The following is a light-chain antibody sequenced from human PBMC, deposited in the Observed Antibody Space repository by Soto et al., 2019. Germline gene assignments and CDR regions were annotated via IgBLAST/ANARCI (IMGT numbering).Light chain of an antibody. CDR3: QHHNNWFSWT. CDR2: DTS. J-gene: IGKJ1*01. CDR1: QIVSNY. V-gene: IGKV3-11*01. Sequence: EIVLTQSPATLSLSPGERATLSCRASQIVSNYLAWYQQRPGQAPRLLIYDTSSRATGIPARFRGSGSGTDFTLTISSLEPEDFAVYYCQHHNNWFSWTFGQGTKVEIK.